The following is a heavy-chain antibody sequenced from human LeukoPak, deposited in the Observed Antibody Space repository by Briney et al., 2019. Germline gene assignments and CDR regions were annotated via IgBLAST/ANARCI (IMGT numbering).Heavy chain of an antibody. CDR1: GFTFSSYE. J-gene: IGHJ6*03. D-gene: IGHD4-11*01. V-gene: IGHV3-48*03. CDR3: ARGNLWDYRRNYYYMDV. Sequence: TGGSLRLSCAASGFTFSSYEMNWVRQAPGKGLEWVSYISSSGSTIYYADSVKGRFTISRDNAKNSLYLQMNSLRAEDTAVYYCARGNLWDYRRNYYYMDVWGKGTTVTVSS. CDR2: ISSSGSTI.